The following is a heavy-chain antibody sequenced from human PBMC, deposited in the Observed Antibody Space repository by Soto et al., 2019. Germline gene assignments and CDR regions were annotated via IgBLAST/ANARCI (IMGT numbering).Heavy chain of an antibody. V-gene: IGHV4-30-4*01. Sequence: QVQLQESGSGLVKPSQSLSLTCTVSGVSLNTADTWWSWIRQSPGKGMEFIGYYHSGGSTYYDASLRSRVIILADTLNSQFALKLSSVTVADTAVYFCVRSRQMERGNDYGLDVWGQVTTVTVSS. J-gene: IGHJ6*02. CDR2: YHSGGST. D-gene: IGHD1-1*01. CDR3: VRSRQMERGNDYGLDV. CDR1: GVSLNTADTW.